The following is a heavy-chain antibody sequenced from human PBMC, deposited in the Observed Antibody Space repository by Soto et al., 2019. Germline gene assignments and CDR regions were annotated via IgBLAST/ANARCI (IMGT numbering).Heavy chain of an antibody. CDR2: IIPIFGTA. CDR3: ARDGAPDPGSGLSNYYYMDV. V-gene: IGHV1-69*05. J-gene: IGHJ6*03. D-gene: IGHD3-10*01. Sequence: RASVKVSCKASGGTFSSYAISWVRQAPGQGLEWMGGIIPIFGTANYAQKFQGRVTMTTDTSTSTAYMELRSLRSDDTAVYYCARDGAPDPGSGLSNYYYMDVWGKGTTVTVSS. CDR1: GGTFSSYA.